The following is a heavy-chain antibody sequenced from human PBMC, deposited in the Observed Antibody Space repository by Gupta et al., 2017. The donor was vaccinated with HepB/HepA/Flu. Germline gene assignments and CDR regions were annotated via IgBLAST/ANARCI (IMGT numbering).Heavy chain of an antibody. J-gene: IGHJ4*02. D-gene: IGHD3-3*01. CDR1: GFTFSSYA. CDR2: ISGSGGTI. CDR3: AKDYDFWSGPGDYFDY. V-gene: IGHV3-23*01. Sequence: EVQLLESGGGLVQPGGSLRLSCAASGFTFSSYAMSWVRQAPGKGLEWVSSISGSGGTIYYADSVKGRFTISRDNSKNTLYLRMNSLRAEDTAVYYCAKDYDFWSGPGDYFDYWGQGTLVTVSS.